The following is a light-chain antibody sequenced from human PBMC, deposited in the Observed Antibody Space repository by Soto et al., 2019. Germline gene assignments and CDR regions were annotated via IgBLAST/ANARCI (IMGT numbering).Light chain of an antibody. J-gene: IGKJ2*01. CDR3: QQSYISPYT. CDR1: ESIANY. V-gene: IGKV1-39*01. Sequence: DIQMTQSPYSLSASVGDRVTITCRASESIANYLNWYQQKPGKAPNLLIYAASTLQTGVPSRFSGSGSGTDFTLTISSLQTEDFATYFCQQSYISPYTFGPGTKLDI. CDR2: AAS.